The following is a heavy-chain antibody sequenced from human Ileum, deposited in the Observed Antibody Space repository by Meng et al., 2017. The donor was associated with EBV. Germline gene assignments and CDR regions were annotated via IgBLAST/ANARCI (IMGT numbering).Heavy chain of an antibody. Sequence: QGQLPQGGAGLLKPSETLSLPCAVNGGSLSGAYWNWIRQPPGKGLEWIGEIIHGGSPSYNPSLKSRVTISIDTSKNQLSLMLSSVTAADTAVYYCARRPTGIDYWGQGTLVTVSS. CDR2: IIHGGSP. V-gene: IGHV4-34*12. J-gene: IGHJ4*02. D-gene: IGHD2-8*02. CDR1: GGSLSGAY. CDR3: ARRPTGIDY.